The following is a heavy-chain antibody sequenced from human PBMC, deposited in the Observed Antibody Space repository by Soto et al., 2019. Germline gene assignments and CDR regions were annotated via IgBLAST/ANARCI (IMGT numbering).Heavy chain of an antibody. CDR3: ARDNSGDFWSGYSHYYFDY. D-gene: IGHD3-3*01. V-gene: IGHV1-18*01. J-gene: IGHJ4*02. CDR1: GYTLTSYG. CDR2: ISAYSGKT. Sequence: ASVKVSCKASGYTLTSYGISWVRQAPGQGLEWMGRISAYSGKTNYAQMLQGRLTMTTDTSTTTAYMELRSLRSDDTAVYYCARDNSGDFWSGYSHYYFDYWGQGTLVTVSS.